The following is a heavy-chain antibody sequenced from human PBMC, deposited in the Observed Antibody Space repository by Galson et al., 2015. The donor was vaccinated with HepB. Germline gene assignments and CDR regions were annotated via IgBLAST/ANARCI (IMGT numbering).Heavy chain of an antibody. CDR1: GDTFSRHV. V-gene: IGHV1-69*10. CDR3: ARGSTGEGVVVEVAEMDV. CDR2: IIPILGP. J-gene: IGHJ6*02. Sequence: SVKVSCKASGDTFSRHVISWVRQAPGQGLEWMGGIIPILGPKYAQNFQGRLTITADKSTNTAHMELRSLRSEDTAVYYCARGSTGEGVVVEVAEMDVWGQGTTVTVSS. D-gene: IGHD2-15*01.